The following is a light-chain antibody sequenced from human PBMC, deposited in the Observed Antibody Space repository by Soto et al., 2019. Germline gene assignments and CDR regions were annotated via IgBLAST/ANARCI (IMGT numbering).Light chain of an antibody. CDR2: RAS. CDR1: QSVTSN. V-gene: IGKV3-15*01. CDR3: QQYNNWPPLT. Sequence: EIVMTQSPATLSVSPGERAILSCRASQSVTSNLAWYQQKPGQAPRLLIYRASTRATGIPARFSGSGSGTEFTLTISSLQSEDFAVYYCQQYNNWPPLTFGGGTRVEIK. J-gene: IGKJ4*01.